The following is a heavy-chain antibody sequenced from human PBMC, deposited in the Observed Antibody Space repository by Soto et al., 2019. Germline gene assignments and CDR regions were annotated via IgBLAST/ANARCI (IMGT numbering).Heavy chain of an antibody. J-gene: IGHJ6*02. V-gene: IGHV3-30*18. D-gene: IGHD6-6*01. CDR2: ISYDGSNK. Sequence: GGSLRLSCAASGSTFSSYGMHWVRQAPGKGLEWVAVISYDGSNKYYADSVKGRFTISRDNSKNTLYLQMNSLRAEDTAVYYCAKDRGSSSLSYYYYGMDVWGQGTTVTVSS. CDR1: GSTFSSYG. CDR3: AKDRGSSSLSYYYYGMDV.